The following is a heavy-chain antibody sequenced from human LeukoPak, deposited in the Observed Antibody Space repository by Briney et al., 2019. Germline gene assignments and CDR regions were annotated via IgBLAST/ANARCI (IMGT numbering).Heavy chain of an antibody. V-gene: IGHV6-1*01. J-gene: IGHJ4*02. CDR1: GDSVSSNSAA. CDR2: TYYRSKLYN. CDR3: ARGYVWGSYRQYYFDY. D-gene: IGHD3-16*02. Sequence: SQTLSLTCAISGDSVSSNSAAWNWIRQSPSRGLEWLGSTYYRSKLYNDYAVSVKSRIPINPDTSKNQFSLQLNSVTPEDTAVYYCARGYVWGSYRQYYFDYWGQGTLVTVSS.